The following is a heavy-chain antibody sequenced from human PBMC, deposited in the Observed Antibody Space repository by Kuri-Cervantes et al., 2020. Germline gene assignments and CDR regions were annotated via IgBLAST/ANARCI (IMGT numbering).Heavy chain of an antibody. CDR3: ARARGSGSLRGAFDI. D-gene: IGHD3-10*01. CDR1: GYSISSGYY. Sequence: SETLSLTCTVSGYSISSGYYWSWIRQPPGKGLEWIGEINHSGSTNYNPSLKSRVTISVDTSKNQFSLKLSSVTAADTAVYYCARARGSGSLRGAFDIWGRGTLVTVSS. V-gene: IGHV4-38-2*02. CDR2: INHSGST. J-gene: IGHJ2*01.